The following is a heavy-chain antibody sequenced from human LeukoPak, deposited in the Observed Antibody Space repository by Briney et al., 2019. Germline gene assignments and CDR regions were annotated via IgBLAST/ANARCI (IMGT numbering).Heavy chain of an antibody. V-gene: IGHV3-7*03. J-gene: IGHJ4*02. D-gene: IGHD5-12*01. CDR3: ARGRYSGTTYYFDY. CDR2: IKKDGSET. Sequence: GSLRLSCAASGFTFSTSWMSWVRHVPGKGLEWVANIKKDGSETYYVDSVKGRFTISRDNAKNSLYLQMNSLRAEDTAMYYCARGRYSGTTYYFDYWGQGTLVTVSS. CDR1: GFTFSTSW.